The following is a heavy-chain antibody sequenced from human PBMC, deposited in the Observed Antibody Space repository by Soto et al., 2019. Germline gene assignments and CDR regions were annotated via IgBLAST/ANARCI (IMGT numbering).Heavy chain of an antibody. V-gene: IGHV3-21*01. CDR3: ARASSNYDY. D-gene: IGHD4-4*01. CDR2: ISGSSSYI. J-gene: IGHJ4*02. CDR1: GFTFSSYY. Sequence: GGSLRLSCATSGFTFSSYYMNWVRQAPGKGLEWVSSISGSSSYIYYADSAKGRFTISRDNAKNSLYLQMNSLRAEDTAVYYCARASSNYDYWGQGTLVTVSS.